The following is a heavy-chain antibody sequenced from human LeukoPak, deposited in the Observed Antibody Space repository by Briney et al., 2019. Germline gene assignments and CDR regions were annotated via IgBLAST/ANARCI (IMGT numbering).Heavy chain of an antibody. D-gene: IGHD6-13*01. Sequence: GGSLRLSCAASGFTFSGYAMHWVRQAPGKGLEWVSVMSYDGSNKYYADSVKGRFTISRDNSKNTLYLQMNSLRAEDTAVYYCAKGRGGAAADTWYFDYWGQGTLVTVSS. J-gene: IGHJ4*02. CDR3: AKGRGGAAADTWYFDY. CDR2: MSYDGSNK. CDR1: GFTFSGYA. V-gene: IGHV3-30-3*01.